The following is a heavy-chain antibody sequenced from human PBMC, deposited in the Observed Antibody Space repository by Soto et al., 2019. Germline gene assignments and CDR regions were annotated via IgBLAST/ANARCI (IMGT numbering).Heavy chain of an antibody. CDR2: IYYSGST. CDR3: ARLRTDQLFDS. CDR1: GGSFSGYY. V-gene: IGHV4-31*11. D-gene: IGHD1-1*01. J-gene: IGHJ4*02. Sequence: SETLSLTCAVYGGSFSGYYWTWIRQHPGKGLEWIGYIYYSGSTYYNPSLKSRVTISVDTSKNQFSLKLSSVTAADTAVYYCARLRTDQLFDSWGQGTLVTVSS.